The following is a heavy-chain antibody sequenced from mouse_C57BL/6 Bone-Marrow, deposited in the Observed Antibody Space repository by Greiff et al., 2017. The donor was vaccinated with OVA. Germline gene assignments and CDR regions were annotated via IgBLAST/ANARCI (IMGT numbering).Heavy chain of an antibody. CDR2: INPYNGGT. Sequence: VQLQQSGPVLVKPGASVKMSCKASGYTFTDYYMNWVKQSPGKSLEWIGAINPYNGGTSYNQKFKGKATLTVDKSSSTAYMELNSLTSDDSAVYYCARHNGYCYWGQGTTLTVSS. V-gene: IGHV1-19*01. D-gene: IGHD2-3*01. J-gene: IGHJ2*01. CDR3: ARHNGYCY. CDR1: GYTFTDYY.